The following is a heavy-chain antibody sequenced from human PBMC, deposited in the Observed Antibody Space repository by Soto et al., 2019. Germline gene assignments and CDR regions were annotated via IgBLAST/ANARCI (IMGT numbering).Heavy chain of an antibody. Sequence: QITLKESGPTLVKPTQTLTLTCTFSGFSLNTRAVGVGWIRQLPGKALEWLALINWNDDERYSPSLKDRLTITKDTSRNHVVLTMTNVDPVDTATYYCAHRHDLGGFDIWGQGTTVTVSS. D-gene: IGHD2-15*01. CDR2: INWNDDE. CDR1: GFSLNTRAVG. V-gene: IGHV2-5*01. CDR3: AHRHDLGGFDI. J-gene: IGHJ3*02.